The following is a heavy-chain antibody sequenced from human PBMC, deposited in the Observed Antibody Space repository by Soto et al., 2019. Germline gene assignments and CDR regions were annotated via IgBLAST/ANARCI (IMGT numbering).Heavy chain of an antibody. Sequence: SETLSLTCTVSGGSISSYYWSWIRQPPGKGLEWIGYIYSSGSTRYNPSLKSRVTMSVDTSKKQFSLKLSSVTAADTAVYYCARSVFPWGQGTLVTVSS. CDR2: IYSSGST. CDR1: GGSISSYY. CDR3: ARSVFP. J-gene: IGHJ5*02. V-gene: IGHV4-59*12.